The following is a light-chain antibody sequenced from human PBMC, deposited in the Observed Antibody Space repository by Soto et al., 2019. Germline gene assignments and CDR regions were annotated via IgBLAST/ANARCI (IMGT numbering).Light chain of an antibody. CDR2: KAS. Sequence: DIQMTQSPSTLSGSVGDRVTITCRASQTISSWLAWYQQKPGKAPKLLIYKASTLKSGVPSRFSGSRSGTEFTLTIISLQPDDFATYSCQHYNSYSEAFGQGTKVDLK. V-gene: IGKV1-5*03. J-gene: IGKJ1*01. CDR1: QTISSW. CDR3: QHYNSYSEA.